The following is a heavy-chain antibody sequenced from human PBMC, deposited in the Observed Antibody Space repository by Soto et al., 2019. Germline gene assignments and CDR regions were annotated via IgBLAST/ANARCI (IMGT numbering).Heavy chain of an antibody. J-gene: IGHJ6*02. CDR3: ARQGFGPLHGLVDV. CDR1: GGSISSYY. CDR2: VHHSWGS. V-gene: IGHV4-59*08. D-gene: IGHD3-10*01. Sequence: QVQLQESGPGLVKPSETLSLSCTVSGGSISSYYWSWFRQSPGKRMEWIGYVHHSWGSSYNPSLRSRVAISLDSSNSQLSLKVTSVTATGTAVYYCARQGFGPLHGLVDVWGQGTTVTVSS.